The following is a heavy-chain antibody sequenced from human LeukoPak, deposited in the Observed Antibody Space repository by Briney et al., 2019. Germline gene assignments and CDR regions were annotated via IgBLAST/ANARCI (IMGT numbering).Heavy chain of an antibody. CDR3: VPHYFDSSGYYHGY. V-gene: IGHV3-7*01. CDR1: GFTIIKYW. J-gene: IGHJ4*02. CDR2: INQGGSEK. D-gene: IGHD3-22*01. Sequence: GGSLRLSCAASGFTIIKYWMSWVRQAPGKGLEWVANINQGGSEKDYVDSVKGRSTISRDNAKNSLFLQMNSLRAEDTALYYCVPHYFDSSGYYHGYWGQGTLVTVSS.